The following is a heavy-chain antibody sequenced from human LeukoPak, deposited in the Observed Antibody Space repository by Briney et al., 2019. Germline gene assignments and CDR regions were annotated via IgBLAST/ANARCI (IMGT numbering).Heavy chain of an antibody. CDR2: IIPIFGTA. D-gene: IGHD3-10*01. CDR1: GGTFSSYA. CDR3: ARETPHYGSGSYFRAENWFDP. V-gene: IGHV1-69*13. J-gene: IGHJ5*02. Sequence: GASVTVSCKASGGTFSSYAISWVRQAPGQGLEWMGGIIPIFGTANYAQKFQGRVTITADESTSTAYMELSSLRSEDTAVYYCARETPHYGSGSYFRAENWFDPWGQGTLVTVSS.